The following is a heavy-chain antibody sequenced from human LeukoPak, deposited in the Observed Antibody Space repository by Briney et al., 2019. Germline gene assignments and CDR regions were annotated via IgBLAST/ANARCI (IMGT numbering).Heavy chain of an antibody. CDR3: ARGAPGSYCSGGSCPYFDY. D-gene: IGHD2-15*01. CDR2: VNPNSGHT. CDR1: EYTFTSYD. J-gene: IGHJ4*02. Sequence: GASVKVSCKASEYTFTSYDINWVRQATGQGLEWMGWVNPNSGHTGYAQKFQGRVTMTRNTSISTAYMDLSSLRSEDTAVYYCARGAPGSYCSGGSCPYFDYWGQGTLVSVSS. V-gene: IGHV1-8*01.